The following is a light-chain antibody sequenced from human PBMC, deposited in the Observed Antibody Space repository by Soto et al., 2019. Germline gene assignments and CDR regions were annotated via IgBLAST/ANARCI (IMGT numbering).Light chain of an antibody. CDR2: AAS. CDR3: QQYYSYPPT. CDR1: QGISSY. J-gene: IGKJ1*01. V-gene: IGKV1-8*01. Sequence: AIRMTQSPSSLSASTGDRVTITCRASQGISSYLAWYQQKPGKAPKLLIYAASTLQSGDPSRFSGSGSGTDFTLTISCLQSEDFATYYCQQYYSYPPTFGQGTKVDIK.